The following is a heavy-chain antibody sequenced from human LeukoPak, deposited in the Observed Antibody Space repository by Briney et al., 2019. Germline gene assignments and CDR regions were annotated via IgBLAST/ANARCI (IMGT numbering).Heavy chain of an antibody. Sequence: PSETLSLTCAVSGGSISSYYWSWIRQPAGKELEWIGRIYASGSTNYNPSLKSRVTMSVDTSKNQFSLKLSSVTAADTAVYYCARDRYYYDSSSYYTFDYWGQGTLVTVSS. D-gene: IGHD3-22*01. CDR3: ARDRYYYDSSSYYTFDY. CDR2: IYASGST. J-gene: IGHJ4*02. V-gene: IGHV4-4*07. CDR1: GGSISSYY.